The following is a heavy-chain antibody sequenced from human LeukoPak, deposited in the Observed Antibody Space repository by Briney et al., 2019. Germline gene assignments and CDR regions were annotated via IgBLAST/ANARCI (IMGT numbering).Heavy chain of an antibody. J-gene: IGHJ2*01. CDR1: GFTVASKY. V-gene: IGHV3-53*01. CDR3: ARVGDHYHWNFDL. CDR2: LYSGSDT. Sequence: GGSLRLSCAASGFTVASKYMNWARQAPGKGLEWVSILYSGSDTYYSDSVMGRFTISRDNSRNTLFLQMDSLRVEDTAVYYCARVGDHYHWNFDLWGRGTLVTVSS. D-gene: IGHD3-10*01.